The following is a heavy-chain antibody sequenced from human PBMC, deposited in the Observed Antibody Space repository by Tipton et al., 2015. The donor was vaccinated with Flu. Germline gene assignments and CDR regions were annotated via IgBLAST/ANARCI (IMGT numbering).Heavy chain of an antibody. V-gene: IGHV3-66*02. J-gene: IGHJ4*02. Sequence: SLRLSCAASGFIVSENYFSWVRQAPGKGLEWVSLIYSGGGTFYADSVKGRFTISRDNSKSTIFLHMSTVTPEDTAVYYCARGSRGWIGGFDNWGQGALVTVSS. CDR1: GFIVSENY. CDR2: IYSGGGT. D-gene: IGHD3-3*01. CDR3: ARGSRGWIGGFDN.